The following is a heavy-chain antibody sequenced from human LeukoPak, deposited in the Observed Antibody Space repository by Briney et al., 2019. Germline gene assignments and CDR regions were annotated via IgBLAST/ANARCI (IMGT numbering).Heavy chain of an antibody. CDR1: GGTFSSYA. CDR2: IIPIFGTA. J-gene: IGHJ6*03. CDR3: AIHIFLRFFDWWVITTAYMDA. V-gene: IGHV1-69*01. D-gene: IGHD3-9*01. Sequence: SVKVSCKPSGGTFSSYAISWVRQAPGQGLEWMGGIIPIFGTANYAQKFQGRITITADESTSTAYKELSSLRSEDTAVYYCAIHIFLRFFDWWVITTAYMDAWGKGTTVTVSS.